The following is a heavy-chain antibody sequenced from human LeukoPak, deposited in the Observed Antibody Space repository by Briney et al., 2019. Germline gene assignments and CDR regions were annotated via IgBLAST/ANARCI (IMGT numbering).Heavy chain of an antibody. J-gene: IGHJ4*02. CDR2: ISSSGSTI. CDR1: GFTFSDYY. D-gene: IGHD3-22*01. Sequence: PGGSLRLSCAASGFTFSDYYMSWIRQAPGKGLEWVSYISSSGSTIYYADSVKGRFTISRDNAKNSLYLQMNSLRAEDTAVYYCAKERDYYDSSGFDYWGQGTLVTVSS. CDR3: AKERDYYDSSGFDY. V-gene: IGHV3-11*01.